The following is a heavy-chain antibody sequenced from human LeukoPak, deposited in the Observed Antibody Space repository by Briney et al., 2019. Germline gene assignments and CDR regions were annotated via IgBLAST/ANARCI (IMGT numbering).Heavy chain of an antibody. Sequence: GASVKVSCKASGYSFTGYYMHWVRQAPGQGLEWMGWINPNSGGTNYAQKFQGRVTMTRDTSISTAYMELSRLVSDDTAVYYCARSDSSGWKDYWGQGTLVTVSS. V-gene: IGHV1-2*02. CDR1: GYSFTGYY. CDR2: INPNSGGT. J-gene: IGHJ4*02. CDR3: ARSDSSGWKDY. D-gene: IGHD6-19*01.